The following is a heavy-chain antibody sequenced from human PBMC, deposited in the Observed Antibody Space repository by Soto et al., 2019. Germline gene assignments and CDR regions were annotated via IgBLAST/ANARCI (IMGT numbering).Heavy chain of an antibody. Sequence: GGSLRLSCAASGFTFRNCAMNWVRQAPGRGLEWVSTISNSGSTYYADAVKGRFTISRDISKNTLYLQMSSLRADDTALYYCAKDREGYCSSTSCLYYFDYWGQGTQVTVS. CDR2: ISNSGST. J-gene: IGHJ4*02. D-gene: IGHD2-2*01. V-gene: IGHV3-23*01. CDR1: GFTFRNCA. CDR3: AKDREGYCSSTSCLYYFDY.